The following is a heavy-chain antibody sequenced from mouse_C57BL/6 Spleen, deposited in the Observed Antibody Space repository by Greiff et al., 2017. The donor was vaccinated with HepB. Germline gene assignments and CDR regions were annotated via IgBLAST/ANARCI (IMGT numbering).Heavy chain of an antibody. CDR3: AKNPSDGYYWYFDV. D-gene: IGHD2-3*01. J-gene: IGHJ1*03. Sequence: VQLQQSGPELVKPGASVKISCKASGYAFSSSWMNWVKQRPGKGLEWIGRIYPGDGDTNYNGKFKGKATLTADKSSSTAYRQLSSLTSEDSAVYFCAKNPSDGYYWYFDVWGTGTTVTVSS. CDR2: IYPGDGDT. V-gene: IGHV1-82*01. CDR1: GYAFSSSW.